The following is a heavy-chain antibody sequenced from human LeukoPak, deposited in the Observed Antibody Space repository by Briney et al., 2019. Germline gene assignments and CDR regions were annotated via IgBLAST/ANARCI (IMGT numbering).Heavy chain of an antibody. CDR1: GYTLTELS. CDR3: ATAAGFGGFYYFDY. J-gene: IGHJ4*02. D-gene: IGHD3-10*01. Sequence: ASVKVSCKVSGYTLTELSMHWVRQAPGTGLEWMGGFDPEDGETIYAQKFQGRVTMTEDTSTDTAYMELSSLRSEDTAVYYCATAAGFGGFYYFDYWGQGTLVTVSS. V-gene: IGHV1-24*01. CDR2: FDPEDGET.